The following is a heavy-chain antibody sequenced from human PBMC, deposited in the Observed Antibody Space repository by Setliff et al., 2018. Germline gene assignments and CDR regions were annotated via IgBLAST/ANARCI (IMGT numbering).Heavy chain of an antibody. CDR1: GFTVSINY. J-gene: IGHJ4*02. Sequence: PGGSLRLSCAASGFTVSINYMSWVRQAPGKGLEWVSSISGGSTYYADSRKGRFTISRGNSKNTLHLQMNSLRAEDTAVYYCKKEVQSVYSSSGGPEYWGQGTLVTVSS. CDR2: ISGGST. D-gene: IGHD6-13*01. CDR3: KKEVQSVYSSSGGPEY. V-gene: IGHV3-53*05.